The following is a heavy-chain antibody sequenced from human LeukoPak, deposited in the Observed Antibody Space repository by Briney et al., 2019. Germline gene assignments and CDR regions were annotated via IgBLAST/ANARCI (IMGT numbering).Heavy chain of an antibody. CDR3: AREASSRYDFWSGYYFDY. CDR1: GYTFTGYY. V-gene: IGHV1-69*13. Sequence: SVKVSCKASGYTFTGYYMHWVRQAPGQGLEWMGGIIPIFGTANYAQKFQGRVTITADESTSTAYMELSSLRSEDTAVYYCAREASSRYDFWSGYYFDYWGQGTLVTVSS. J-gene: IGHJ4*02. CDR2: IIPIFGTA. D-gene: IGHD3-3*01.